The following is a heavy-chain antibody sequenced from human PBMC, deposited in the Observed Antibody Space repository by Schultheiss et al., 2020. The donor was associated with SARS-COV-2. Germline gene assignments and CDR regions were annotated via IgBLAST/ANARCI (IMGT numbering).Heavy chain of an antibody. D-gene: IGHD6-19*01. J-gene: IGHJ4*02. CDR3: AKAEGIAVAGLVYY. Sequence: GGSLRLSCAASGFTFSSYAMSWVRQAPGKGLEWVSAISGSGGSTYYADSVKGRFTISRDNSKNTLYLQMNSLRAEDTAVYYCAKAEGIAVAGLVYYWGQGTLVTGSS. CDR2: ISGSGGST. CDR1: GFTFSSYA. V-gene: IGHV3-23*01.